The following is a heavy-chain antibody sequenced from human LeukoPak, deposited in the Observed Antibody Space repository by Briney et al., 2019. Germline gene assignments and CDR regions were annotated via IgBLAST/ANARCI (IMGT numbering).Heavy chain of an antibody. V-gene: IGHV3-23*01. D-gene: IGHD2-2*01. CDR1: GFTFSDYS. CDR3: AKDGHGYQLLMDV. J-gene: IGHJ6*02. CDR2: ISGSGGST. Sequence: GGSLRLSCAASGFTFSDYSMNWVRQAPGKGLEWVSAISGSGGSTYYADSVKGRFTISRDNSKNTLYLQMNSLRAEDTAVYYCAKDGHGYQLLMDVWGQGTTVTVSS.